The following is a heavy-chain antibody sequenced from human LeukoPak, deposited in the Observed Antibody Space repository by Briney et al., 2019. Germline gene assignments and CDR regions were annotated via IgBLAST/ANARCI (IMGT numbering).Heavy chain of an antibody. CDR1: GFTFSSYG. D-gene: IGHD3-22*01. CDR2: ISSSGGST. CDR3: AKFSYYYDSSGYYYFDY. V-gene: IGHV3-23*01. J-gene: IGHJ4*02. Sequence: GGSLRLSCAASGFTFSSYGMSWVRQAPGKGLEWVSAISSSGGSTYYADSVKGRFTISRDNSKNTLYLQMNSLRAEDTAVYYCAKFSYYYDSSGYYYFDYWGQGTLVTVSS.